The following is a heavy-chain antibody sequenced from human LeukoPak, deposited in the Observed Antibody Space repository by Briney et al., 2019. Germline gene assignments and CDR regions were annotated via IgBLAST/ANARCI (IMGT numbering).Heavy chain of an antibody. CDR2: FDPEDGET. CDR1: GYTLTELS. J-gene: IGHJ3*02. CDR3: ATVSGGSYYGAFDI. Sequence: ASVKVSCKVSGYTLTELSMHWVRQAPGKGLEWMGGFDPEDGETIYAQKFQGRVTMTEDTSTDTANMELSSLRSEDTAVYYCATVSGGSYYGAFDIWGQGTMVTVSS. D-gene: IGHD1-26*01. V-gene: IGHV1-24*01.